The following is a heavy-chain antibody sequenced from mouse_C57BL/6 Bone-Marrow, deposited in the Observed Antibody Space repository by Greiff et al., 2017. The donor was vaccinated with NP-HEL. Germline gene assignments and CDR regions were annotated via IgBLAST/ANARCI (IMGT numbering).Heavy chain of an antibody. CDR3: ARTAWYFDV. CDR2: IWRGGST. J-gene: IGHJ1*03. Sequence: VQLVESGPGLVQPSQSLSITCTVSGFSLTSYGVHWVRQSPGKGLEWLGVIWRGGSTDYNAAFISRLSISKDNSKSQVFFKMNSLQADDTAIYYCARTAWYFDVWGTGTTVTVSS. CDR1: GFSLTSYG. V-gene: IGHV2-2*01.